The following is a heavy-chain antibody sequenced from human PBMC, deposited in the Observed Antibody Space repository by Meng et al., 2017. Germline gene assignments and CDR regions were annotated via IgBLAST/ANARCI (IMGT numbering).Heavy chain of an antibody. CDR1: GGSFSGYY. D-gene: IGHD2/OR15-2a*01. V-gene: IGHV4-34*01. Sequence: QGQLQQGGAGLLKPTETLSLSWAVYGGSFSGYYWSWIRQPPGKGLEWIGEINHSGSTNYNPSLKSRVTISVDTSKNQFSLKLSSVTAADTAVYYCARVGSFLRDYWGQGTLVTVSS. J-gene: IGHJ4*02. CDR3: ARVGSFLRDY. CDR2: INHSGST.